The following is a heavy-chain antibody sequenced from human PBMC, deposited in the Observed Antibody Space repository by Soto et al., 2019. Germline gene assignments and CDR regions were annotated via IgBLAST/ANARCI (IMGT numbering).Heavy chain of an antibody. CDR2: IIPMFGTA. Sequence: QVQLVQSGAEVKKPGSSVKVSCKSSGGTFSSYAFSWVRQAPGQGLEWMGGIIPMFGTANYAQKFQGRVTITADESTSTAYMELSSLRFEDTGVYYCARDSLVVVAATPRWFDPWGQGTLVTVSS. CDR1: GGTFSSYA. J-gene: IGHJ5*02. D-gene: IGHD2-15*01. V-gene: IGHV1-69*01. CDR3: ARDSLVVVAATPRWFDP.